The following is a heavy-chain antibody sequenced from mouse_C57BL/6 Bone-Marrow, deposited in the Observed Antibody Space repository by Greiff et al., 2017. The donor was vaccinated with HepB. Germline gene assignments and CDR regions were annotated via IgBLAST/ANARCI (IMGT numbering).Heavy chain of an antibody. D-gene: IGHD3-1*01. CDR3: ARRGLAFDY. CDR1: GFTFSSYG. Sequence: EVQGVESGGDLVKPGGSLKLSCAASGFTFSSYGMSWVRQTPDKRLEWVATISSGGSYTYYPDSVKGRFTISRDNAKNTLYLQMSSLKSEDTAMYYCARRGLAFDYWGQGTTLTVSS. J-gene: IGHJ2*01. CDR2: ISSGGSYT. V-gene: IGHV5-6*01.